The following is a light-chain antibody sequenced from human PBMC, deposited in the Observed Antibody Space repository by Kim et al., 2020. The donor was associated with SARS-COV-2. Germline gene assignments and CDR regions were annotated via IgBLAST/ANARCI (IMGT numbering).Light chain of an antibody. CDR2: AAS. CDR3: QQSYSTPL. Sequence: SASVGDRVTIACRASQTISIYLNWYQHKPGKAPKLLIYAASSLQRGVPSRFSGSGFGTDFSLTISSLQPEDFATYYCQQSYSTPLFGQGTKVDIK. CDR1: QTISIY. J-gene: IGKJ1*01. V-gene: IGKV1-39*01.